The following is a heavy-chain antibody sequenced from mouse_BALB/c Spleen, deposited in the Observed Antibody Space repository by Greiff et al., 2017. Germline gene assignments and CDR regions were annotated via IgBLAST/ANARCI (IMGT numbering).Heavy chain of an antibody. V-gene: IGHV5-12-1*01. Sequence: EVMLVESGGGLVKPGGSLKLSCAASGFAFSSYDMSWVRQTPEKRLEWVAYISSGGGSTYYPDTVKGRFTISRDNAKNTLYLQMSSLKSEDTAMYYCAALPMDYWGQGTSVTVSS. CDR2: ISSGGGST. J-gene: IGHJ4*01. D-gene: IGHD2-10*01. CDR3: AALPMDY. CDR1: GFAFSSYD.